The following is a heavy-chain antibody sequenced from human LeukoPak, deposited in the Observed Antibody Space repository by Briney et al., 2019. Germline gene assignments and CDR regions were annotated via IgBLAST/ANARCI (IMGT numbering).Heavy chain of an antibody. CDR1: GGSFSGYY. Sequence: SETLSLTCAVYGGSFSGYYWSWIRQPPGKGLEWIGEINHSGSTNYNPSLKSRVTISVDTSKNQFSLKLSSVTAADTAVYYCARASGVAAYYYYYYGMDVWGQGTTVTVSS. CDR3: ARASGVAAYYYYYYGMDV. CDR2: INHSGST. J-gene: IGHJ6*02. V-gene: IGHV4-34*01. D-gene: IGHD2-15*01.